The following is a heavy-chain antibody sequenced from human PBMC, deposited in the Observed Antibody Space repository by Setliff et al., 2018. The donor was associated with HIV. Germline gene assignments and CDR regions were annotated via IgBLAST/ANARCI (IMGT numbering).Heavy chain of an antibody. D-gene: IGHD3-10*01. Sequence: SETLSLTCTVSGGSISSYYWSWIRQPAGKGLEWIGRIYYSGSTYYNPSLKSRVTISVDTSKNQFSLKLSSVTAADTAVYYCARDRGPEGYFDYWGQGTLVTVSS. CDR1: GGSISSYY. CDR3: ARDRGPEGYFDY. V-gene: IGHV4-4*07. J-gene: IGHJ4*02. CDR2: IYYSGST.